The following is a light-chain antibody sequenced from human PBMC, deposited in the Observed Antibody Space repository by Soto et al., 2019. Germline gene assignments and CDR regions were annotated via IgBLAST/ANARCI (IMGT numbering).Light chain of an antibody. CDR1: QSVSSSY. V-gene: IGKV3-20*01. CDR2: GAS. Sequence: EIVLTQSPGTLSLSPGERATLSCRASQSVSSSYLAWYQQKPRQAPRLLIYGASSRATGIPDRFRGSGAGTDFTLTISRLEPEYLAVYYCQQYGSSLITFGQGTRLEIK. J-gene: IGKJ5*01. CDR3: QQYGSSLIT.